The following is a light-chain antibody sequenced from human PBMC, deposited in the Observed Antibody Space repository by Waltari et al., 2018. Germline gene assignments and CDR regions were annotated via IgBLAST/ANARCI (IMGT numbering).Light chain of an antibody. Sequence: DIVMTQSPDFLAVSLGERATINCKSSQSLFSTSKSKTSISWYQQKPGQPPKLLIYWASTRGSGVPDRFSGSGSGTDFTLTISSLQAEDVAVYYCHHYYIPPLTFGQGTRLEIK. V-gene: IGKV4-1*01. CDR3: HHYYIPPLT. CDR1: QSLFSTSKSKTS. J-gene: IGKJ5*01. CDR2: WAS.